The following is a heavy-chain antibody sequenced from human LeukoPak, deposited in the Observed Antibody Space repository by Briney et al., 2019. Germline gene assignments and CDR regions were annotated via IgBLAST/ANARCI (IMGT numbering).Heavy chain of an antibody. CDR3: ASSRLKYDFWSGYYGY. Sequence: SVKVSCKASGGTFSSYTISWVRQAPGQGLEWMGRIIPILGIANYAQKFQGRVTITADKSTSTAYMELSSLRSKDTAVYYCASSRLKYDFWSGYYGYWGQGTLVTVSS. D-gene: IGHD3-3*01. CDR2: IIPILGIA. CDR1: GGTFSSYT. J-gene: IGHJ4*02. V-gene: IGHV1-69*02.